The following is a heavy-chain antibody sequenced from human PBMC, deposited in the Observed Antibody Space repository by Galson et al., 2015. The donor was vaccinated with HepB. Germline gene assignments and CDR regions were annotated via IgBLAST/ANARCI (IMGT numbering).Heavy chain of an antibody. D-gene: IGHD6-19*01. CDR3: ARDQVAAPWWVAFDI. V-gene: IGHV1-18*04. Sequence: SVKVSCKASGYTFTSYGISWVRQAPGQGLEWMGWISAYNGNTNYAQKLQGRVTMTTDTSTSTAYMELRSLRSDDTAVYYCARDQVAAPWWVAFDIWGQGTMVTVSS. CDR1: GYTFTSYG. CDR2: ISAYNGNT. J-gene: IGHJ3*02.